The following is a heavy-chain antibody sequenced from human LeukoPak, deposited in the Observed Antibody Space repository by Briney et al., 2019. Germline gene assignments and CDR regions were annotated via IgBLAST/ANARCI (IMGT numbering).Heavy chain of an antibody. Sequence: GGSLRLSCAASGFTVSSNYMNWVRQAPGKGLEWVAVIWYDGSNKYYADSVKGRFTISRDNSKNTLYLQMNSLRAEDTAVYYCARGYYDSSGYYPDAFDIWGQGTMVTVSS. CDR3: ARGYYDSSGYYPDAFDI. D-gene: IGHD3-22*01. V-gene: IGHV3-33*08. CDR2: IWYDGSNK. CDR1: GFTVSSNY. J-gene: IGHJ3*02.